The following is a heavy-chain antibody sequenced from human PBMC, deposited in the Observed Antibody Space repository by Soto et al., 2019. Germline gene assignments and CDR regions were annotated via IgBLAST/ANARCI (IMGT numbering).Heavy chain of an antibody. CDR1: GYTFAAYY. J-gene: IGHJ4*01. CDR2: IFPNSGGST. CDR3: AKDEGGIFDS. D-gene: IGHD3-16*01. Sequence: QVQLVQSGAEVKGPGASVKVSCKTSGYTFAAYYIHWVRQAPGQGLEWMGFIFPNSGGSTTSAQQFEGSVTMTRDSSISTAYLELSGLTPDDTAVYFCAKDEGGIFDSWGQGTLVTVSS. V-gene: IGHV1-2*02.